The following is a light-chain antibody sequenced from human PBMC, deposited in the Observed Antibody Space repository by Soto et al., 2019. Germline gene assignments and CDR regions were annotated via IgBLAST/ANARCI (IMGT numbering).Light chain of an antibody. V-gene: IGLV2-23*02. CDR3: CSYVGSNIFYV. J-gene: IGLJ1*01. Sequence: QSVPTQPASVSGSPGQSITISCTGTNSDLGTYNLVSWYQQHPGKAPKTIIYEVTKRPSGVSKRFSGSKSGNTASLTISGLHAEDEADYYCCSYVGSNIFYVFGTGTKVTVL. CDR1: NSDLGTYNL. CDR2: EVT.